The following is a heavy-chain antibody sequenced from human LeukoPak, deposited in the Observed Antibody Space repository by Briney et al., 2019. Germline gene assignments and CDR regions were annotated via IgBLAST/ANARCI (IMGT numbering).Heavy chain of an antibody. D-gene: IGHD3-10*01. CDR2: ISYDGSNK. Sequence: PGGSLRLSCAASGFTFSSYAMHWVRQAPGKGLEWVAVISYDGSNKYYADSVKGRFTISRDNSKNTLYLQMNSLRAEDTAVYYCAREFGLLWFGEPGGYFDYWGQGTLVTVSS. V-gene: IGHV3-30*04. CDR3: AREFGLLWFGEPGGYFDY. J-gene: IGHJ4*02. CDR1: GFTFSSYA.